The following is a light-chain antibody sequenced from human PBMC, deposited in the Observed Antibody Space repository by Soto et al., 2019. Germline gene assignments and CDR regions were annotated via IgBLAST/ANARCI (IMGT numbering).Light chain of an antibody. J-gene: IGLJ1*01. Sequence: QSVLTQPASVSGSPGQSITISCTGTGSDISAYNYVSWYQQHPGKAPKLMIYEVGDRPSGLSNRFSGSKSGNTASLTISRLQPEDEADYYCSSYTSNNFYVFGTGTKVTVL. V-gene: IGLV2-14*01. CDR2: EVG. CDR3: SSYTSNNFYV. CDR1: GSDISAYNY.